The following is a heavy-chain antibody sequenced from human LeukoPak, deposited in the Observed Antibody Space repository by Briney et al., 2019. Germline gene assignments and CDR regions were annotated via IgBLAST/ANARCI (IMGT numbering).Heavy chain of an antibody. Sequence: PGGSLRLSCAASGFIFSDYYMSWIRQAPGKGLEWVAYISPSQNDIYYTESVRGRFTISRDNAKNSLYLQMSSLRADDTAVYYCTSGGSSVGYWGQGTLVTVSS. D-gene: IGHD3-10*01. J-gene: IGHJ4*02. CDR1: GFIFSDYY. CDR3: TSGGSSVGY. V-gene: IGHV3-11*01. CDR2: ISPSQNDI.